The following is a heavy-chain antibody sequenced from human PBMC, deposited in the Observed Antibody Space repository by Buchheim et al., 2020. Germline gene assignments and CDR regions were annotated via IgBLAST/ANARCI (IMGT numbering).Heavy chain of an antibody. V-gene: IGHV4-4*02. CDR1: GDSIGSSHW. Sequence: QVQLQESGPGLVKPSGTLSLSCAVSGDSIGSSHWWTWVRQPPGKGLEWIGEIYRSGTTNYSPSLKSRVTMSADESKNPFSLKLTSVTAADTAVYYCARGQYASGWGEIDYWGQGTL. D-gene: IGHD3-16*01. CDR2: IYRSGTT. CDR3: ARGQYASGWGEIDY. J-gene: IGHJ4*02.